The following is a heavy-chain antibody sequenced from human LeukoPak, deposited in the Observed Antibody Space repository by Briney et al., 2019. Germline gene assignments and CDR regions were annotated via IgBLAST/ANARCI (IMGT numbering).Heavy chain of an antibody. CDR1: GGSFSGYY. Sequence: PSETLSLTCAVYGGSFSGYYWSWIRQPPGKGLEWIGEINHSGSTNYNPSLKSRVTISVDTSKNQFSLKLSSVTAADTAVYYCALSSGPPFDYWGQGTLVTVSS. V-gene: IGHV4-34*01. J-gene: IGHJ4*02. CDR3: ALSSGPPFDY. CDR2: INHSGST. D-gene: IGHD6-19*01.